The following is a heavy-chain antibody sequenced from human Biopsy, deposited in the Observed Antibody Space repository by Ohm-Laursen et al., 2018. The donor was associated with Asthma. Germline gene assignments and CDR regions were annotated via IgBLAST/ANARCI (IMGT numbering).Heavy chain of an antibody. D-gene: IGHD3-3*02. CDR3: ARTFHFWSPYHAEHYQL. V-gene: IGHV3-7*01. J-gene: IGHJ1*01. CDR1: GFTFGDYW. Sequence: SLRLSCAASGFTFGDYWMSWVRQVPGRGLEWVANIKHDGSENNHVDSLKGRFTISRDNAKNSLYLQMNSLRAEDTAVYYCARTFHFWSPYHAEHYQLCGQGTLVTVSS. CDR2: IKHDGSEN.